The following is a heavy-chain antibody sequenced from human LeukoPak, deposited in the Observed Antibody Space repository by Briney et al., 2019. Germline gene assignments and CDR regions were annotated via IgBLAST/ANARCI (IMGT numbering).Heavy chain of an antibody. J-gene: IGHJ6*03. D-gene: IGHD6-6*01. CDR1: GYSFTSYW. V-gene: IGHV5-51*01. CDR2: IYPGDSDT. Sequence: GESLQISCKGSGYSFTSYWIGWVRQMPGKGLEWMGIIYPGDSDTRYSPSFQGQVTISADKSISTASLQWSSLKASDTAMYYCARGGNRSSSTSYYYYFYMDVWGKGTTVTVSS. CDR3: ARGGNRSSSTSYYYYFYMDV.